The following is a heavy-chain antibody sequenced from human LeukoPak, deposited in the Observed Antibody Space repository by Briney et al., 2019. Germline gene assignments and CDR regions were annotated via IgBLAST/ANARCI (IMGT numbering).Heavy chain of an antibody. CDR1: GFTFSSWD. J-gene: IGHJ4*02. V-gene: IGHV3-13*01. CDR3: AKHDFLTGHFDY. D-gene: IGHD3-9*01. Sequence: GGSLRLSCAASGFTFSSWDMHWVRRSTGKGLEWVSTITTTGDTYYPDSVKGRFTISRENAKNSLYLQMNSLRAGDTAVYYCAKHDFLTGHFDYWGQGTLVTVSS. CDR2: ITTTGDT.